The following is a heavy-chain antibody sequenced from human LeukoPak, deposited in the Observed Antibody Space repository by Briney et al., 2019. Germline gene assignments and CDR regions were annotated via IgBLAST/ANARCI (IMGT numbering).Heavy chain of an antibody. J-gene: IGHJ3*02. CDR2: IYSGGST. CDR3: ARVYDSGSYFDAFDI. CDR1: GFTVSSNY. V-gene: IGHV3-66*01. Sequence: GGSLRLSCAASGFTVSSNYMSWVRQAPGKGLEWVSVIYSGGSTYYADSVKGRFTISRDNSKNTLYLQMNSLRAEDTAVYYCARVYDSGSYFDAFDIWGQGTMVTVSS. D-gene: IGHD1-26*01.